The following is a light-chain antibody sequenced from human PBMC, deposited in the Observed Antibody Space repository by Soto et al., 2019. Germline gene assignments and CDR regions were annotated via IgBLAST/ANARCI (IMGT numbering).Light chain of an antibody. Sequence: EIVLTQSPATLSLSPGERATLSCRASQSVGSFLAWYQQKPGQAPRLLIYDASNGATDIPARFSGSGSGTDFTLTISCLEPEDFAVYYCQQRYAWPLTFGPGTRVEVK. J-gene: IGKJ5*01. CDR2: DAS. CDR1: QSVGSF. CDR3: QQRYAWPLT. V-gene: IGKV3-11*01.